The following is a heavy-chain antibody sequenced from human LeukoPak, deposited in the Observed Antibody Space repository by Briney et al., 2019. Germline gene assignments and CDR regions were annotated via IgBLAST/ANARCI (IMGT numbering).Heavy chain of an antibody. J-gene: IGHJ4*02. CDR2: INPNSGGT. D-gene: IGHD1-1*01. CDR3: ARVYNWNDFDY. V-gene: IGHV1-2*02. Sequence: ASVKVSCKASGYTFTGYYMHWVRQAPGQGLEWMGWINPNSGGTNYAQKFQGRVTMTRNTSISTAYMELSSLRSEDTAVYYCARVYNWNDFDYWGQGTLVTVSS. CDR1: GYTFTGYY.